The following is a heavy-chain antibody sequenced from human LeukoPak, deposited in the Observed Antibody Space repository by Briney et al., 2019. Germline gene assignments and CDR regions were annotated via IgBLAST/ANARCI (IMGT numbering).Heavy chain of an antibody. D-gene: IGHD4-11*01. CDR1: GFTLRSYS. CDR2: ISSSGSNT. CDR3: ARDFPPYI. Sequence: GGSLRLSCAASGFTLRSYSMNWVRQAPGEGLEWVSSISSSGSNTYYADSVKGRFTISRDNAKNSLYLQMNSLRAEDTAVYYCARDFPPYIWGQGTLVTVSS. V-gene: IGHV3-21*01. J-gene: IGHJ4*02.